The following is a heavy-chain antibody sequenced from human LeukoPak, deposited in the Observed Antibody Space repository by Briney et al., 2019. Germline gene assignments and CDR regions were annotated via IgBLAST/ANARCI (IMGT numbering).Heavy chain of an antibody. CDR1: GGSISSGGYY. Sequence: SETLSLTCTVSGGSISSGGYYWSWIRQHPGKGLEWIGYIYYSGSTYYNPSLKSRVTISVDTSKNQFSLKLSSVTAADTAVYYCARAEDFWSGSTNYNWFDPWGQGTLVTVSS. CDR2: IYYSGST. D-gene: IGHD3-3*01. J-gene: IGHJ5*02. CDR3: ARAEDFWSGSTNYNWFDP. V-gene: IGHV4-31*03.